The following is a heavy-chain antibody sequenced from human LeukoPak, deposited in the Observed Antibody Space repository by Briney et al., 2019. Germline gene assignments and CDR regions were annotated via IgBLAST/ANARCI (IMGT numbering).Heavy chain of an antibody. D-gene: IGHD3-22*01. V-gene: IGHV3-66*02. CDR1: GFTVSSSY. Sequence: GGSLRLSCAASGFTVSSSYMSWVRQAPGKGLEWVSVMYSGGATYYANSVKGRFTISRDYSKNTLNLQMNNLGTEDTAVYFCARSVHDTSGDAYWGQGTLVTVSS. CDR3: ARSVHDTSGDAY. CDR2: MYSGGAT. J-gene: IGHJ4*02.